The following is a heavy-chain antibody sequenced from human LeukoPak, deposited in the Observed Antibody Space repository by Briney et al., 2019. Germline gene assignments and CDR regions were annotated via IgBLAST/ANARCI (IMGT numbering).Heavy chain of an antibody. D-gene: IGHD2-2*01. Sequence: ASVKVSCKASGYTFTGYYMHWVRQAPGQGLEWIGWINPNSGGTNYAQKFQCRVTMTRDTSISTAYMELSRLRYDDTAVYYCARDQRRIVVVPAAMGYWGQGTLVTVSS. CDR3: ARDQRRIVVVPAAMGY. J-gene: IGHJ4*02. CDR1: GYTFTGYY. CDR2: INPNSGGT. V-gene: IGHV1-2*02.